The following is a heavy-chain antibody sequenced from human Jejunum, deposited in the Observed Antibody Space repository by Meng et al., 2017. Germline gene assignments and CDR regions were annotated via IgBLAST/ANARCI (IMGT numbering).Heavy chain of an antibody. Sequence: LQQSGPGLVKPSQPLSLTCAISGDSVSSNSAAWSWIRQSPSRGLEWLGRTYYRSKWYNDYAISVKGRITINPDTSKNQFSLQLNSVTPEDTAVYYCAYERTNSYYFDYWGQGTLVTVSS. V-gene: IGHV6-1*01. CDR1: GDSVSSNSAA. J-gene: IGHJ4*02. D-gene: IGHD2-8*01. CDR2: TYYRSKWYN. CDR3: AYERTNSYYFDY.